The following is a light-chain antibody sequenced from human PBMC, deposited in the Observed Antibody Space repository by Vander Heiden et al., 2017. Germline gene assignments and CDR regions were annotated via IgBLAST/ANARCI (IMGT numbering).Light chain of an antibody. V-gene: IGKV1-9*01. CDR2: SAS. CDR3: QQSNSFPIYS. CDR1: QDVSRY. Sequence: DIRLTQSPSFLSASVGDRVTITCRASQDVSRYLAWYQQKPGKAPKLLIYSASTVQSGVPSRFSGSGAGTEFTLTISSLQHEDFATYYCQQSNSFPIYSFGPGSRVDFK. J-gene: IGKJ3*01.